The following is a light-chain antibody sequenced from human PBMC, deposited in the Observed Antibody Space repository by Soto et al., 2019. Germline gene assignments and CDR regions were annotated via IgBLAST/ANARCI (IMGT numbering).Light chain of an antibody. J-gene: IGKJ1*01. Sequence: EIVMTQSPATLSLSPGERATLSCRASQRITTVAWYQQKPGQAPRLLIYGSSIRAPGIPARFSVSGSGTEFTLTISSLQSEDFAVYYCQQYYDWPTFGQGTRVEVK. CDR1: QRITT. CDR3: QQYYDWPT. V-gene: IGKV3-15*01. CDR2: GSS.